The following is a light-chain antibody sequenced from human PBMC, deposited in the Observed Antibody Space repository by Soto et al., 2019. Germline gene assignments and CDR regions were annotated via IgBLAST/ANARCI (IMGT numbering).Light chain of an antibody. CDR3: SSYAGSSNV. CDR1: SRDVGGYNY. V-gene: IGLV2-8*01. J-gene: IGLJ1*01. CDR2: EVN. Sequence: QSVLTQPPSASGSPGQSVAISCTGTSRDVGGYNYVSWYQQHPGKAPKLMIYEVNKRPSGVPDRCACSKSGNTASLTVSGLQAEDEADYYFSSYAGSSNVFGPEIKLTVL.